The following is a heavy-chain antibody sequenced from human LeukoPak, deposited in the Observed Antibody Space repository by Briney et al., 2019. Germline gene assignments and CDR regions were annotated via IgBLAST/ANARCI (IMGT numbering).Heavy chain of an antibody. CDR3: ARDEWLRHFDQ. CDR1: GYTFSDYG. J-gene: IGHJ4*02. V-gene: IGHV1-18*04. CDR2: INPYNGDT. Sequence: ASVKVSCKASGYTFSDYGISWVRQAPGQGLEWMGWINPYNGDTNYAQKLQGRLTMTTVTSTSTAYMDLRSLRSDDTAVYYCARDEWLRHFDQWGQGSLVTVSS. D-gene: IGHD5-12*01.